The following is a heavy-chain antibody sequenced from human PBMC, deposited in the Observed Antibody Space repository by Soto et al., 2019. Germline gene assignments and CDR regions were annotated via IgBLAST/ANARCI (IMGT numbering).Heavy chain of an antibody. CDR2: INHSGST. CDR3: ARVCSSTSCSRSPKPLIHFDY. Sequence: SETLSLTCAVYGGSFSGYYWSWIRQPPGKGLEWIGEINHSGSTNYNPSLKSRVTISVDTSKNQFSLKLSSVTAADTAVYYCARVCSSTSCSRSPKPLIHFDYWGQGTLVTVSS. J-gene: IGHJ4*02. V-gene: IGHV4-34*01. D-gene: IGHD2-2*01. CDR1: GGSFSGYY.